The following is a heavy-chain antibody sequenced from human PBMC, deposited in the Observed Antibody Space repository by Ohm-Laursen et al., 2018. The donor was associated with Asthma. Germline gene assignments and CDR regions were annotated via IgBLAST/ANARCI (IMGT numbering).Heavy chain of an antibody. J-gene: IGHJ3*01. CDR2: IYPGGAT. Sequence: SLRLSCAASGFSVSRHFMNWIRQGPEKGLEWVSDIYPGGATFYADSVKGRFTISSDDSKNTLNLQMSSLRGDDTAVYYCARGQGSGDISGSDPFDLWGQGTTVIVSS. D-gene: IGHD3-10*01. V-gene: IGHV3-53*01. CDR1: GFSVSRHF. CDR3: ARGQGSGDISGSDPFDL.